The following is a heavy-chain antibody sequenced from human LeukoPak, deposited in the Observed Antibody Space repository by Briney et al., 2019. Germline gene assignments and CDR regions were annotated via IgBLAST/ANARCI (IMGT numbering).Heavy chain of an antibody. D-gene: IGHD4-23*01. CDR2: INHSGST. CDR3: ARGGLRWSYYFDY. J-gene: IGHJ4*02. V-gene: IGHV4-34*01. Sequence: ASETLSLTCAVYGGSFSGYYWSWIRQPPGKGREWIGEINHSGSTNFNPSLKSRVTISVDTSKNQFSLKLSSVTAADTAVYYCARGGLRWSYYFDYWGQGTLVTVSS. CDR1: GGSFSGYY.